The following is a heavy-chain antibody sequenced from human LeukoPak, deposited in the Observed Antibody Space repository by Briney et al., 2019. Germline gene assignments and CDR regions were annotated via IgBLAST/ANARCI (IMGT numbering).Heavy chain of an antibody. J-gene: IGHJ6*02. V-gene: IGHV3-9*01. CDR1: GFTFDDYA. D-gene: IGHD6-13*01. CDR2: ISWNSGSI. Sequence: PGRSLRLSCAASGFTFDDYAMHWVRQAPGKGLEWVSGISWNSGSIGYADSVKGRFTISRDNAKNSLYLQMNSLRAEDTAVYYCARASYSSSWYVDGMDVWGQGTTVTVSS. CDR3: ARASYSSSWYVDGMDV.